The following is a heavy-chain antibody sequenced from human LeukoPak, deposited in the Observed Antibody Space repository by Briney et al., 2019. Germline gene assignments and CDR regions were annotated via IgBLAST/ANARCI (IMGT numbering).Heavy chain of an antibody. D-gene: IGHD1-26*01. Sequence: GGSLRLSCAASGFTFSSSWMTWVRRAPGKGLEWVANIKEDGSVKQYVDSMKGRFTISRDNAKNSLFLQMYSLGAEDTAVYYCARSVYWAFDMWGQGTMVTVSS. CDR1: GFTFSSSW. V-gene: IGHV3-7*01. J-gene: IGHJ3*02. CDR3: ARSVYWAFDM. CDR2: IKEDGSVK.